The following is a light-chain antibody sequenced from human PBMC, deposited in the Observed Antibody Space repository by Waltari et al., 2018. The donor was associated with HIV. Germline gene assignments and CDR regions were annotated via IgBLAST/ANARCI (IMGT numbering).Light chain of an antibody. V-gene: IGKV2D-29*01. Sequence: IVLTQSPLSLPVTPGQPASISCKSSQSLLHSDGKTYLYGYLQRPGQPPQLLINEVSNRFSRVPDRFSGGGSGTEFSLNISRVEAEDVGTYYCMQSIQLPLTFGGGTKVEIK. CDR3: MQSIQLPLT. CDR1: QSLLHSDGKTY. CDR2: EVS. J-gene: IGKJ4*01.